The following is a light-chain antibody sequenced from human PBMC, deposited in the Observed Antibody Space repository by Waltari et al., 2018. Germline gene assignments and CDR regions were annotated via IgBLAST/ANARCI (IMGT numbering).Light chain of an antibody. V-gene: IGKV3-20*01. CDR3: QKYVNLPAT. CDR2: HAS. Sequence: EIVLTQSPGSLSLSPGERATLSCKASQSVAKYLAWYQQKPGQAPRLLIYHASIRATGIPDRFSGSGYGTDFSLTISILEPEDFAVYFCQKYVNLPATFGQGTTVEV. J-gene: IGKJ1*01. CDR1: QSVAKY.